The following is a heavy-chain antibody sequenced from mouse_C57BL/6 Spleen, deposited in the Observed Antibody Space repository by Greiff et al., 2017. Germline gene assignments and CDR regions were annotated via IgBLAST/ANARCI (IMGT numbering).Heavy chain of an antibody. CDR2: IDPSDSET. J-gene: IGHJ3*01. D-gene: IGHD1-1*01. V-gene: IGHV1-52*01. CDR3: ALGGISTAPAWFAY. Sequence: QVQLQQPGAELVRPGSSVKLSCKASGYTFTSYWMHWVKQRHIHGLEWIGNIDPSDSETHYKQKFKDKATLTVDKSSSTAYKQRSSLTSEDSSVYCCALGGISTAPAWFAYWGQGTLVTVSA. CDR1: GYTFTSYW.